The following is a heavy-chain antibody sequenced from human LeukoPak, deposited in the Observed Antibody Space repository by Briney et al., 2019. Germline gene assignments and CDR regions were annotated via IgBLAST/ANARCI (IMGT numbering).Heavy chain of an antibody. CDR1: GFTFSDYY. CDR2: ITISGSST. V-gene: IGHV3-11*01. D-gene: IGHD2-15*01. Sequence: GGSLRLSCAASGFTFSDYYMSWIRQAPGKGLGWVSSITISGSSTYNADSVKGRFAISRDNAKNSLYLQMNSVRAEDTAVYYCARGSVVAANFDFWGQGTLVTVSS. J-gene: IGHJ4*02. CDR3: ARGSVVAANFDF.